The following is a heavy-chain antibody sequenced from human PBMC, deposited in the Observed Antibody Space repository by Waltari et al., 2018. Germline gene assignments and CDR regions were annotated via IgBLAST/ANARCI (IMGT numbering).Heavy chain of an antibody. D-gene: IGHD6-13*01. Sequence: QVQLVQSGAEVKKPGSSVKVSCKASGGTFSSYAISWVRQAPGQGVEGMGGRIPIFVQANYAQKCQGRVTITADESTSTAYMELSSLRSEDTAVYYCARALPHTYSSSWYYFDYWGQGTLVTVSS. CDR1: GGTFSSYA. J-gene: IGHJ4*02. V-gene: IGHV1-69*01. CDR2: RIPIFVQA. CDR3: ARALPHTYSSSWYYFDY.